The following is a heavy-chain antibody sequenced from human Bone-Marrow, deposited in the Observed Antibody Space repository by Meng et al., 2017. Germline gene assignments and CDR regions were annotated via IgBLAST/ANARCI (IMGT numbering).Heavy chain of an antibody. J-gene: IGHJ4*02. Sequence: SLKISCAASGFTFDDYAMHWVRQAPGKGLEWVSGISWNSGSIGYADSVKGRFTISRDNAKNSLYLQMNSLRAEDTALYYCAKDGSSSGWYKFDYWGQGTLVTVSS. CDR1: GFTFDDYA. D-gene: IGHD6-19*01. V-gene: IGHV3-9*01. CDR3: AKDGSSSGWYKFDY. CDR2: ISWNSGSI.